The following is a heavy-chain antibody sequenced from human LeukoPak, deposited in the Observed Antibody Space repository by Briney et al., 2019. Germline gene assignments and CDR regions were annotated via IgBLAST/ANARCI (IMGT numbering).Heavy chain of an antibody. V-gene: IGHV1-24*01. CDR3: ATVENDSSGYLVY. D-gene: IGHD3-22*01. J-gene: IGHJ4*02. CDR2: FDPEDGET. Sequence: ASVKVSCKVSGYTLTELSMHWVRQAPGKGLEWMGGFDPEDGETICAQEFQGRVTMTEDTSTDTAYMELSSLRSEDTAVYYCATVENDSSGYLVYWGQGTLVTVSS. CDR1: GYTLTELS.